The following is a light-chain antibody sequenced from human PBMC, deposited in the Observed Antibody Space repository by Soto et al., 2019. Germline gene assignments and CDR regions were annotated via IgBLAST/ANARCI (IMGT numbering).Light chain of an antibody. V-gene: IGLV1-47*01. J-gene: IGLJ1*01. CDR3: ISYTSDDVRYV. CDR1: SSNIGSNY. CDR2: RNN. Sequence: QAVVTQPPSASGTPGQRVTISCSGSSSNIGSNYVYWYQQLPGTAPKLLIYRNNQRPSGVPDRFSGSKSGNTASLTISGLQSEDEADYYCISYTSDDVRYVFGTGTKLTVL.